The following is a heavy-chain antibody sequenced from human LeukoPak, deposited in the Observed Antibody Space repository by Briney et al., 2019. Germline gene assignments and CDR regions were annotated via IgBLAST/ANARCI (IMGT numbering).Heavy chain of an antibody. CDR2: INPNSGGT. Sequence: ASVKVSCKASGYTFTGYYMHWVRQAPGQGLEWMGWINPNSGGTNYAQKFQGWVTTTRGTSISTAYMELSRLRSDDTAVYYCARVRGVTTLGYWGQGTLVTVSS. J-gene: IGHJ4*02. CDR3: ARVRGVTTLGY. CDR1: GYTFTGYY. V-gene: IGHV1-2*04. D-gene: IGHD4-17*01.